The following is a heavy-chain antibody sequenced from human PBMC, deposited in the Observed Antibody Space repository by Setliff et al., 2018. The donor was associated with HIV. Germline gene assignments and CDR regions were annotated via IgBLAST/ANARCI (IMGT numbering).Heavy chain of an antibody. CDR2: INPYDSNT. J-gene: IGHJ6*03. CDR1: GYSFGSYW. V-gene: IGHV5-10-1*01. Sequence: PGESLKISCKGSGYSFGSYWITWVRQMPGQGLEWKRRINPYDSNTNYRPYFQSHVSMSVDKSISTAYLQWSSLNASDTAMYYCASDSGSSYYYYYYMDVWGKGTTVTVSS. CDR3: ASDSGSSYYYYYYMDV. D-gene: IGHD1-26*01.